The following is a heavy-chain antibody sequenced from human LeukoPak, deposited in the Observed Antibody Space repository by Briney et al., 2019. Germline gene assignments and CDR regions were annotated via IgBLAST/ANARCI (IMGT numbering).Heavy chain of an antibody. CDR3: ARDRCTSTTCYLFDY. V-gene: IGHV3-30*04. Sequence: GRSLRLSCAASGFTFSTSAKHWVRQAPGKGLEWVAVISSDGSDTNYADSVKGRFTISRDNSKNTLYLEMNSLRSGDTAVYYCARDRCTSTTCYLFDYWGQGTLVIVSS. CDR2: ISSDGSDT. D-gene: IGHD2/OR15-2a*01. J-gene: IGHJ4*02. CDR1: GFTFSTSA.